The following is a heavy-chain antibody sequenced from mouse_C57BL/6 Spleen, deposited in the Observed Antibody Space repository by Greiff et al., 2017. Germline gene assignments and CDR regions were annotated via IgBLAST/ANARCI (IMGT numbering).Heavy chain of an antibody. Sequence: EVQRVESGGGLVQPKGSLKLSCAASGFTFNTYAMHWVRQAPGKGLEWVARIRSKSSNYATYYADSVKDRFTISRDDSQSMLYLQMNNLKTEDTAMYYCVRDGGYYGSSPAWFAYWGQGTLVTVSA. V-gene: IGHV10-3*01. CDR1: GFTFNTYA. J-gene: IGHJ3*01. D-gene: IGHD1-1*01. CDR2: IRSKSSNYAT. CDR3: VRDGGYYGSSPAWFAY.